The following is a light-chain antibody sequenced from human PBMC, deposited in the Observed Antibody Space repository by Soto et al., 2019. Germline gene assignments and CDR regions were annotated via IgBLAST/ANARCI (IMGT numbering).Light chain of an antibody. CDR3: ATWDDSLNGWV. Sequence: QSVVTQPPSASGTPGQRVTISCSGSSSNIGGNTVDWYQQFPGTAPKLLIYDNNRRPPGVPDRFSGSTSATSASLAISGLHSEDEADYYCATWDDSLNGWVFGGGTQLTVL. V-gene: IGLV1-44*01. CDR2: DNN. CDR1: SSNIGGNT. J-gene: IGLJ3*02.